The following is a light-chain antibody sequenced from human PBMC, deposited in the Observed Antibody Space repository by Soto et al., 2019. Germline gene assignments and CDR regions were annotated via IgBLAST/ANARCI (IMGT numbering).Light chain of an antibody. Sequence: ESVWTQSPGTLSLSPGERATLSCRASQSVSSSYLAWYQQKPGQAPRLLIYGASSRATGIPDRFSGSGSGTDFTLTISRLEPEDFAVYYCQQYGSSPLTFGQGTKVDIK. CDR2: GAS. CDR3: QQYGSSPLT. V-gene: IGKV3-20*01. J-gene: IGKJ1*01. CDR1: QSVSSSY.